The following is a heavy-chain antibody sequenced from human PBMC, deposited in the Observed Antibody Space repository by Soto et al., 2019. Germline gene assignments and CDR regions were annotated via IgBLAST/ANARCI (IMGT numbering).Heavy chain of an antibody. Sequence: GGSLRLSCAGSGFTFRSYGLHWVRQAPGKGLEWVAVISYDGSNEYYADSVKGRFTVSRDNSKNTLYLQMNSLRAEDTAVYYCARTPYSSGWYGFDYWGQGTLVTVSS. D-gene: IGHD6-19*01. CDR3: ARTPYSSGWYGFDY. CDR2: ISYDGSNE. J-gene: IGHJ4*02. CDR1: GFTFRSYG. V-gene: IGHV3-30*03.